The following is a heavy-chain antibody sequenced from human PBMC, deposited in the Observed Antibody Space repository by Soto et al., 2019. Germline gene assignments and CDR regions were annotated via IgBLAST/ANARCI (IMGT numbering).Heavy chain of an antibody. CDR2: ISGSGGST. J-gene: IGHJ6*02. CDR1: GFTFSSYA. D-gene: IGHD6-19*01. V-gene: IGHV3-23*01. CDR3: AKSGAVGYYYGMDV. Sequence: GGSLRLSXAASGFTFSSYAMSWVRQAPGKGLEWVSAISGSGGSTYYADSVKGRFTVSRDNSKNTLYLQMNSLRAEDTAVYYCAKSGAVGYYYGMDVWGQGTTVTVSS.